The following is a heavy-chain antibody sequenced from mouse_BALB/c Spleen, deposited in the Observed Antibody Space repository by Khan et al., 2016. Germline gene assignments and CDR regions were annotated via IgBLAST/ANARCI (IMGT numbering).Heavy chain of an antibody. D-gene: IGHD2-1*01. CDR3: ARSGYGNSYYAKDY. CDR1: GYTFTDYA. J-gene: IGHJ4*01. CDR2: ISTYSGNT. Sequence: QVQLQQSGPELVRPGVSVMISCKASGYTFTDYAMHWVKQSHAKSLEWIGVISTYSGNTNYNQKFKGKATMTADKSSSTAYMELARMTYEDSAIYCCARSGYGNSYYAKDYWGQGTSVTVSA. V-gene: IGHV1S137*01.